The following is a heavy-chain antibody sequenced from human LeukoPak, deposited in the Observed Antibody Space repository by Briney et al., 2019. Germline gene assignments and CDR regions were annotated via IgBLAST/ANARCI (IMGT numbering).Heavy chain of an antibody. CDR2: ISGNGGGT. CDR3: AKGGYSTNFDY. J-gene: IGHJ4*02. Sequence: PGGSLRLSCAGSGFTFASYAMSWVRQAPGKGLEWVSAISGNGGGTYYADSVKGRFTISRDTSKNTLYLQMNSLRAGDTAVYYCAKGGYSTNFDYWGQGTLVTVSS. D-gene: IGHD6-13*01. CDR1: GFTFASYA. V-gene: IGHV3-23*01.